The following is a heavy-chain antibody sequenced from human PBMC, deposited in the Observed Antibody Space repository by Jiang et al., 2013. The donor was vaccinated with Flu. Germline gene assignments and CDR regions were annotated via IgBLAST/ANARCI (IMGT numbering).Heavy chain of an antibody. CDR1: GYTFTTYA. CDR2: INTNTGNP. V-gene: IGHV7-4-1*02. D-gene: IGHD3-3*01. J-gene: IGHJ4*02. Sequence: VQSGSELKKPGASVMISCKASGYTFTTYAIHWVRQAPGQGLEWMGWINTNTGNPTYAQAFTGRFVFSLDTSVGTAYLQISSLKAEDTAVYYCARDPGVLWSGYYNYWGQGTLVTVSS. CDR3: ARDPGVLWSGYYNY.